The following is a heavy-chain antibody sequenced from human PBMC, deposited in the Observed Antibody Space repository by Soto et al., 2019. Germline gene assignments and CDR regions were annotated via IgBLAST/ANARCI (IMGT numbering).Heavy chain of an antibody. CDR3: ARLTDDYGAPNWFAP. V-gene: IGHV4-59*08. Sequence: SETLSLTCTVSGGSISSYYWSWIRQPPGKGLEWIGYIYYSGSTNYNPSLKSRVTISVDTSKNQFSLKLSSVTAADTAVYYCARLTDDYGAPNWFAPWGQGTLVTVSS. CDR1: GGSISSYY. CDR2: IYYSGST. J-gene: IGHJ5*02. D-gene: IGHD4-17*01.